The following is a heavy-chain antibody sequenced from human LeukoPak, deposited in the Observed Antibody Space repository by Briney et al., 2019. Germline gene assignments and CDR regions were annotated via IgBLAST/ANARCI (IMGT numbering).Heavy chain of an antibody. J-gene: IGHJ3*02. CDR3: ARLNDGFDI. V-gene: IGHV5-51*01. CDR2: IDPGDSET. Sequence: GESLRISCKGSGYRITRYWISCVRQMPGKGLQWMGIIDPGDSETRYSPSFQGQVTITADKSISTAYLQWSSLKASDTAMYYCARLNDGFDIWGQGAMVIVSS. CDR1: GYRITRYW.